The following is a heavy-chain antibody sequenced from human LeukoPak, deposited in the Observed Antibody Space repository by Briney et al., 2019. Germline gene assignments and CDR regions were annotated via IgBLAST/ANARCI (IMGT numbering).Heavy chain of an antibody. V-gene: IGHV3-23*01. CDR3: ARQLASGQWLDYFDY. J-gene: IGHJ4*02. CDR1: GFTFSSYA. Sequence: GGSLRLSCAASGFTFSSYAMSWVRQAPGKGLEWVSAISGSGGSTYYADSVKGRFTISRDNSKNTLYLQMNSLRAEDTAVYYCARQLASGQWLDYFDYWGQGTLVTVSS. D-gene: IGHD6-19*01. CDR2: ISGSGGST.